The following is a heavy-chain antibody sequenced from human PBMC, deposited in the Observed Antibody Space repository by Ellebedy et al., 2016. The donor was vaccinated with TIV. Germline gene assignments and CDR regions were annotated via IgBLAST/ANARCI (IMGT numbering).Heavy chain of an antibody. CDR2: INSDGTDT. CDR3: ARDDYLRY. Sequence: GESLKISCVVSGFTFSNSWMHWVRQAPGKGLVWVSHINSDGTDTNYADSVKGRFTVSRDNAKNTMYLQMNSLRAEDTAVYFCARDDYLRYWGQGTPVTVSS. J-gene: IGHJ4*02. D-gene: IGHD4/OR15-4a*01. V-gene: IGHV3-74*01. CDR1: GFTFSNSW.